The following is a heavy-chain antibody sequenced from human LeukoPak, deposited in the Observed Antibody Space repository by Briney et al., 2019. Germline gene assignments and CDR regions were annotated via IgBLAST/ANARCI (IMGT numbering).Heavy chain of an antibody. CDR3: AKALIATGGYLEH. CDR2: IWYDGSNE. J-gene: IGHJ1*01. Sequence: GRSLRLSCAASGFSFSAYGMHWVRQAPGKGLEWVALIWYDGSNEYYADSVKGRFTISRDNSKNTLYLQMNSLRAEDTASYFCAKALIATGGYLEHWGQGTLVTVSS. D-gene: IGHD2-21*01. V-gene: IGHV3-33*06. CDR1: GFSFSAYG.